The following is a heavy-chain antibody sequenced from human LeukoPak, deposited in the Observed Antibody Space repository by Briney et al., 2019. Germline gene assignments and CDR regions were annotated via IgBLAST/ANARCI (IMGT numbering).Heavy chain of an antibody. CDR1: GFTFSNYG. J-gene: IGHJ4*02. CDR3: AKVREIMFRGPQDY. V-gene: IGHV3-30*18. D-gene: IGHD3-10*01. CDR2: MSYDGNNK. Sequence: GGSLRLSCAASGFTFSNYGMHWVRQAPGKGLEWVAVMSYDGNNKYHADSVKGRFTISRDNSQSTLYLEMNSLRAEDTAVYYCAKVREIMFRGPQDYWGQGTLVTVSS.